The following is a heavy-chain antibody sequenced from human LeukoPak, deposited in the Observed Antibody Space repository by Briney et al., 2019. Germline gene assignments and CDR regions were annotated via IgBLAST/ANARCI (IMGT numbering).Heavy chain of an antibody. CDR2: IKSKTDGGTT. Sequence: GGSLRLSCAASGFTFSNAWMSWVRQAPGKGLEWVGRIKSKTDGGTTDYAAPVKGRFTITRDDSKNTLYLQMNRLKTEDTAVYYCTTDVWGSLTPFGEVAAFVIRAQGTSVTVSS. J-gene: IGHJ3*02. CDR1: GFTFSNAW. D-gene: IGHD3-3*01. V-gene: IGHV3-15*01. CDR3: TTDVWGSLTPFGEVAAFVI.